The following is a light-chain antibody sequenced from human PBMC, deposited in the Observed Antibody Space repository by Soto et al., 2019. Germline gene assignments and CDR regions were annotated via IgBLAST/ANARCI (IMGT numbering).Light chain of an antibody. J-gene: IGKJ4*01. CDR1: QNINRW. CDR3: LQYNVYPLS. V-gene: IGKV1-5*03. CDR2: KAS. Sequence: DIQMTQSPSTLSASVGDRVTITCRAGQNINRWLAWYQQRPGKAPNLLIHKASTLEVGVPSRFSGSASGTEFTLTISSLQPDDFAVYFCLQYNVYPLSFGGGTKVEIK.